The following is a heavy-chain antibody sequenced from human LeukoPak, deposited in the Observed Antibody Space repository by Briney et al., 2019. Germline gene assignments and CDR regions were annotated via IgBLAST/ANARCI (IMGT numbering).Heavy chain of an antibody. CDR1: GFTFSSYG. CDR2: ISYDGSNK. CDR3: ARPSYSGYDSGGLDY. D-gene: IGHD5-12*01. V-gene: IGHV3-30*03. Sequence: PGGSLRLSCAASGFTFSSYGMHWVRQAPGKGLEWVAVISYDGSNKYYADSVKGRFTISRDNSKNTLYLQMNSLRAEDTAVYYCARPSYSGYDSGGLDYWGQGTLVTVSS. J-gene: IGHJ4*02.